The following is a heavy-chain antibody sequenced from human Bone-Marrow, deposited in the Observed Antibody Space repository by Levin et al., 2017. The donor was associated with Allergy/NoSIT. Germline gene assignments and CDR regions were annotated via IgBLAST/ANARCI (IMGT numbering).Heavy chain of an antibody. CDR3: ARDLGSSRWVDY. J-gene: IGHJ4*02. D-gene: IGHD1-26*01. CDR2: IWFDGSNK. Sequence: SGGSLRLSCAASGFTFSSFGMHWVRQAPGKGLEWVAFIWFDGSNKNYEDSVKGRFTISRDNSKNTLYLQMNSLTAEDTAVYYCARDLGSSRWVDYWGQGTLVTVSS. V-gene: IGHV3-33*01. CDR1: GFTFSSFG.